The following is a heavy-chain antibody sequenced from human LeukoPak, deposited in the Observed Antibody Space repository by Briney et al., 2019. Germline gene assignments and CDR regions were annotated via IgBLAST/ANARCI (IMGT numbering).Heavy chain of an antibody. CDR1: GYTFTGYY. CDR3: ARDRAVVRYYYYMDV. J-gene: IGHJ6*03. V-gene: IGHV1-2*02. D-gene: IGHD4-23*01. Sequence: ASVKVSCKASGYTFTGYYMHWVRQAPGQGLEWMGWINPNSGGTNYAQKFQGRVTMTRDTSISTAYMELSRLRSDDTAVYYCARDRAVVRYYYYMDVWGKGTTVTVSS. CDR2: INPNSGGT.